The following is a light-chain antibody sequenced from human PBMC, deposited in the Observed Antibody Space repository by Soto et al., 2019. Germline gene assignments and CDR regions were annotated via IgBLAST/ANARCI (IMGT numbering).Light chain of an antibody. CDR3: QHYGSSPPLT. V-gene: IGKV3-20*01. Sequence: FVLTQSSGTLSLYPGERATLSCRASQSVSSTFLAWYQQKPGQPPRLLIYGASTRGTGIPDRFSGSGSGTDFTLTISRLEPEDFAVYYCQHYGSSPPLTFGGGTKVEIK. CDR1: QSVSSTF. J-gene: IGKJ4*01. CDR2: GAS.